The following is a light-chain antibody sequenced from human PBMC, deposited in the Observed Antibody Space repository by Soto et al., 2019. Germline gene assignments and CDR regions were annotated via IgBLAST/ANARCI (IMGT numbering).Light chain of an antibody. Sequence: DIQMTQSPSTLSGSVGDRFTITCLAIQTISSWLAWYQQKPGKAPKLLIYKASTLKSGVPSRFRGSGSGTEFTLTISSLQPDDFATYYCQHYNSYSAAFGQGTKVDIK. CDR1: QTISSW. J-gene: IGKJ1*01. CDR3: QHYNSYSAA. CDR2: KAS. V-gene: IGKV1-5*03.